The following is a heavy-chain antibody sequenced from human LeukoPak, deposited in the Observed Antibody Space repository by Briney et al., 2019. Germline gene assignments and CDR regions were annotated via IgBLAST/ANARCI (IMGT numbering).Heavy chain of an antibody. Sequence: SETLSLTCSVSGGSVSSYYWSWIRQSPGKGLQWIGYIHNSGRTNYNPSLKSRVTGFVDTSKNQVSLRLSSVTAADTAVYYCARHGTISSESYFDYWGQGALVTVSS. CDR1: GGSVSSYY. J-gene: IGHJ4*02. D-gene: IGHD1-14*01. CDR2: IHNSGRT. V-gene: IGHV4-59*08. CDR3: ARHGTISSESYFDY.